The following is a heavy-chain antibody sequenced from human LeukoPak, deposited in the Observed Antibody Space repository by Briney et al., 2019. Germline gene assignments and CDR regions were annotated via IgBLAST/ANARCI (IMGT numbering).Heavy chain of an antibody. Sequence: PSETLSLTCTVSGGSISSYYWSWIRQPPGKGLEWIGYIYYSGSTNYNPSVKSRVTISVDTSKNQFSLKLSSVTAADTAVYYCARSAGYCSSTSCFRYFDYWGQGTLVTVSS. J-gene: IGHJ4*02. CDR1: GGSISSYY. D-gene: IGHD2-2*01. CDR2: IYYSGST. V-gene: IGHV4-59*08. CDR3: ARSAGYCSSTSCFRYFDY.